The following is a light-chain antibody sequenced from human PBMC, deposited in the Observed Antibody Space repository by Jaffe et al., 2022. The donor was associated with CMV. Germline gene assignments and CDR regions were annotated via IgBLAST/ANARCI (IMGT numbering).Light chain of an antibody. CDR2: EDH. CDR1: SGSIASNY. Sequence: NFMLTQPHSVSESPGKTVTISCTRSSGSIASNYVQWFQQRPGSAPTIVIFEDHQRPSGVPDRFSGSIDGSSNSASLTISGLKTEDEADYYCQSYDSSFWVFGGGTKLTVL. V-gene: IGLV6-57*04. CDR3: QSYDSSFWV. J-gene: IGLJ3*02.